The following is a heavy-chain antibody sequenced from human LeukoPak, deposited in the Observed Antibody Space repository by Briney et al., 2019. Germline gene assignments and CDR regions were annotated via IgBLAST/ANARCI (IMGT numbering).Heavy chain of an antibody. CDR3: ARVRIAAAGTSNY. CDR2: INPNSGGT. V-gene: IGHV1-2*06. J-gene: IGHJ4*02. CDR1: GYTFTGYY. Sequence: ASVKVSCKASGYTFTGYYMHWVRQAPGQGLEWMGRINPNSGGTNYAQKFQGRVTMTRDTSISTAYMELSRLRFDDTAVYYCARVRIAAAGTSNYWGQGTLVTVSS. D-gene: IGHD6-13*01.